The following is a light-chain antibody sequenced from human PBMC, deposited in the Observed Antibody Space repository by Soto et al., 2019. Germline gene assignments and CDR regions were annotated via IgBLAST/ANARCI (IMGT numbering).Light chain of an antibody. V-gene: IGLV3-21*04. Sequence: SYVLTQPPSVSVAPGNTARIPCGGNNIGSTSVHWYQQKPGQAPVLVIYYDSDRPSGIPERFSGSNSGNTATLTISRVEAGDEADYYCQVWDVSSDHVVFGGGTKLTVL. CDR2: YDS. J-gene: IGLJ2*01. CDR3: QVWDVSSDHVV. CDR1: NIGSTS.